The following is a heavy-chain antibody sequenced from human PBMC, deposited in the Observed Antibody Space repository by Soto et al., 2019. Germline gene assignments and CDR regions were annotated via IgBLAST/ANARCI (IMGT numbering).Heavy chain of an antibody. V-gene: IGHV1-18*01. J-gene: IGHJ6*02. Sequence: QVQLVQSGAEVKKPGASVKVSCKASGYTFTSYGISWVRQAPGQGLEWMGWISAYNGNTNYAQKLQGRVTMTTDTXTXXAYMELRSLRSDDTAVYYCARVVAATWDYYYGMDVWGQGTTVTVSS. CDR3: ARVVAATWDYYYGMDV. CDR2: ISAYNGNT. CDR1: GYTFTSYG. D-gene: IGHD2-15*01.